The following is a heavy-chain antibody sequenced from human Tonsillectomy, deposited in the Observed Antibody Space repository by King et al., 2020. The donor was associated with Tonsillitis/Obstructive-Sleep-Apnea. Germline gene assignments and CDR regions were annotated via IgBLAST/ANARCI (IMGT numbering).Heavy chain of an antibody. J-gene: IGHJ3*02. D-gene: IGHD2-15*01. CDR3: AREDGYCSGGSCYSKAFDI. V-gene: IGHV3-30*01. CDR1: RFTFSSYA. Sequence: VQLVESGGGVVQPGRSLRLSCAASRFTFSSYAMHWVRQVPGKGLEWVAVISYDGGNKYYADSVKGRFTISRDNSKNTLYLQMNSLRAEDTAVYYCAREDGYCSGGSCYSKAFDIWAKGQWSPSLQ. CDR2: ISYDGGNK.